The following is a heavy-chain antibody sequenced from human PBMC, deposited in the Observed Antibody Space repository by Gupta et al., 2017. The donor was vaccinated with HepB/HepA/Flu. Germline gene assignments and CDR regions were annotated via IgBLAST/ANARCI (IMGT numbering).Heavy chain of an antibody. CDR3: AREPEYLNGWHFDL. CDR2: ISSGGGST. Sequence: ELRLLESGGGLVQPGGSLRLSCVASGFTLSHYAMSWLRQAPGKGLEWVSSISSGGGSTYSTDSVKGRLTVSRDNSKNTLYLQMNSLSAVDTAVYYCAREPEYLNGWHFDLWGRGTLVSVSS. CDR1: GFTLSHYA. D-gene: IGHD2-2*01. J-gene: IGHJ2*01. V-gene: IGHV3-23*01.